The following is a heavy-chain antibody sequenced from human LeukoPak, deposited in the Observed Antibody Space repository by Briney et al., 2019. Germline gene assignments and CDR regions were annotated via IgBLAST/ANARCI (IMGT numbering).Heavy chain of an antibody. D-gene: IGHD6-13*01. CDR3: AKDPSVPGIAAAGKVRFVY. CDR2: IIPILGTA. CDR1: GGTLISLA. V-gene: IGHV1-69*13. J-gene: IGHJ4*02. Sequence: GASVRVSCKSPGGTLISLAISWVRQAPGQGLEWMGGIIPILGTADIVQKFQGRLTLTADVSANTAYMELSSLRSEDTAVYYCAKDPSVPGIAAAGKVRFVYWGQGTLVTVSS.